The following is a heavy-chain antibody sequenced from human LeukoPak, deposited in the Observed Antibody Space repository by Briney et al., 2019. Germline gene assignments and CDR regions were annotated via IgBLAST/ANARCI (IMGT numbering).Heavy chain of an antibody. D-gene: IGHD6-13*01. CDR3: AKVRSKGSSSWDTRGHFDY. CDR2: IRYDGSNK. CDR1: GFTFSSYG. J-gene: IGHJ4*02. V-gene: IGHV3-30*02. Sequence: GGSLRLSCAASGFTFSSYGMHWVRQAPGKGLEWVAFIRYDGSNKYYADSVRGRFTISRDNSKNTLYLQMNSLRAEDTAVYYCAKVRSKGSSSWDTRGHFDYWGQGTLVTVSS.